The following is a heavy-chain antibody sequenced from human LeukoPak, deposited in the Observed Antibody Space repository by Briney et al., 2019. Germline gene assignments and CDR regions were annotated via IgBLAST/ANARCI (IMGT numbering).Heavy chain of an antibody. J-gene: IGHJ5*02. CDR2: ISYDGSNK. D-gene: IGHD6-13*01. CDR3: ARAKYSSSWFDP. CDR1: GFTLSSYA. V-gene: IGHV3-30*04. Sequence: GRSLRLSCAASGFTLSSYAMHWVRQAPGKGLEWVSVISYDGSNKYYADSVKGRFTISRDNSKNTLYLQMNSLRAEDTAVYYCARAKYSSSWFDPWGQGTLVTVSS.